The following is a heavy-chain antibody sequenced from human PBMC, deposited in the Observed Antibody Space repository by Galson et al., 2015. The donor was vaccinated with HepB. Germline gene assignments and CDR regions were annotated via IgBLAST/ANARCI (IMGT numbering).Heavy chain of an antibody. Sequence: SLRLSCAASGFTFSSYAMHWVRQAPGKGLEYVSAISSNGGSTYYANSVKGRFTISRDNSKNTLYLQMGSLRAEDMAVYYCARGPITMVRGGYFDYWGQGTLVTVSS. CDR3: ARGPITMVRGGYFDY. CDR2: ISSNGGST. J-gene: IGHJ4*02. D-gene: IGHD3-10*01. V-gene: IGHV3-64*01. CDR1: GFTFSSYA.